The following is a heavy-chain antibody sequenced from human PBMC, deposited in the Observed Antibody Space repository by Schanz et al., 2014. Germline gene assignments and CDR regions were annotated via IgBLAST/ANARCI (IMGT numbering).Heavy chain of an antibody. V-gene: IGHV3-33*08. CDR2: ISYDGSKK. CDR3: ARIGGSVFDY. J-gene: IGHJ4*02. Sequence: VQLVESGGGVVQPGRSLRLSCAASGFMFSSYGMHWVRQAPGKGLEWVGVISYDGSKKSYADSVKGRFTISRDNSKNSLYLQMNSRRAEDTAVYYCARIGGSVFDYWAQGTLVTVSS. CDR1: GFMFSSYG. D-gene: IGHD3-10*01.